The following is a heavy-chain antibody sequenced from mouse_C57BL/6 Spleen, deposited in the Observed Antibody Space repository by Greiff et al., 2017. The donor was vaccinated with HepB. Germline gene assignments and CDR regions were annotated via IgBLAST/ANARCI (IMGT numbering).Heavy chain of an antibody. CDR3: VRDYYGSSYWYFDV. CDR2: IRSKSSNYAT. V-gene: IGHV10-3*01. Sequence: DVKLQESGGGLVQPKGSLKLSCAASGFTFNTYAMHWVRQAPGKGLEWVARIRSKSSNYATYYADSVKDRFTISRDDSQSMLYLQMNNLKTEDTAMYYCVRDYYGSSYWYFDVWGTGTTVTVSS. J-gene: IGHJ1*03. CDR1: GFTFNTYA. D-gene: IGHD1-1*01.